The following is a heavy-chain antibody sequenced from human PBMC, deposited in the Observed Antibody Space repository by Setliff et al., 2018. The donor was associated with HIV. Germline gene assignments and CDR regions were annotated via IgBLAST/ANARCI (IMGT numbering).Heavy chain of an antibody. D-gene: IGHD4-17*01. CDR2: IGYSGTPI. J-gene: IGHJ6*02. Sequence: GGSLRLSCADSGFTLGGHFMSWIRQAPGKGLEWVSYIGYSGTPIYYADSVKGRFTISRDNAKNSLYLQMNSLRAEDTAVYYCARLGDYGEDYYYGMDVWGQGTTVTVSS. CDR3: ARLGDYGEDYYYGMDV. V-gene: IGHV3-11*04. CDR1: GFTLGGHF.